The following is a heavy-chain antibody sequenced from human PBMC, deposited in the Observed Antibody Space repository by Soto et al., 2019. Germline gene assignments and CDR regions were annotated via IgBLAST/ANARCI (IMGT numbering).Heavy chain of an antibody. Sequence: QVQLVQSGAEVKKPGASVKVSCKASGYTFTSYYMHWVRQAPGQGLEWMGRIKPSGGSTSYAQKFQGRVTMTSDTSTTRVYMELSSLRSEDTAGDYCAGDKAAAGFGYYCGMDVWGQGTTVTVSS. J-gene: IGHJ6*02. D-gene: IGHD6-13*01. CDR3: AGDKAAAGFGYYCGMDV. V-gene: IGHV1-46*01. CDR1: GYTFTSYY. CDR2: IKPSGGST.